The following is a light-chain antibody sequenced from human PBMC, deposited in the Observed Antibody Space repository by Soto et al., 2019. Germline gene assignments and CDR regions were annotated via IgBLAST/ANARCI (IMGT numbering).Light chain of an antibody. CDR2: ANN. V-gene: IGLV1-40*01. CDR1: SSNIGARYN. Sequence: QPVLTQPPSVSGAPGQRVTISCTGSSSNIGARYNVHWYQQLPGTAPKLLIYANNNRPSGVPDRFSGSKSGTSASLAITGLQAEDEADYYCQSYDDSLSAWVFGGGTKLTVL. CDR3: QSYDDSLSAWV. J-gene: IGLJ2*01.